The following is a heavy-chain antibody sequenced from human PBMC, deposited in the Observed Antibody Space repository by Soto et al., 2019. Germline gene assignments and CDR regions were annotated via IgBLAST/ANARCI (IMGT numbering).Heavy chain of an antibody. Sequence: ASVKVSCKASGYTFTSYGISWVRQAPGQGLQWMGWISAYNGNTNYAQKLQGRVTMTRGTSTSTVYMELSSLRSEDTAVYYCARGTYSSSGNDYYYYGMDVWGQGTTVTVSS. J-gene: IGHJ6*02. CDR1: GYTFTSYG. D-gene: IGHD6-13*01. CDR3: ARGTYSSSGNDYYYYGMDV. CDR2: ISAYNGNT. V-gene: IGHV1-18*04.